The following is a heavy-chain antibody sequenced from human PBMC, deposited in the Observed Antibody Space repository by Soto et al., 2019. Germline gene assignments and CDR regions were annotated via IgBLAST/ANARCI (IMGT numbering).Heavy chain of an antibody. CDR2: IIPIFGTA. V-gene: IGHV1-69*12. D-gene: IGHD3-10*01. CDR3: ASGSPSHWYCDL. CDR1: GGTFSSYA. Sequence: QVQLVQSGAEGKKPGSSVKVSCKASGGTFSSYAISWVRQAPGQGLEWMGGIIPIFGTANYAQTFQGRVTVTADESASTAYMELGSLRAEDTAVYYWASGSPSHWYCDLWGRGTLVTVSS. J-gene: IGHJ2*01.